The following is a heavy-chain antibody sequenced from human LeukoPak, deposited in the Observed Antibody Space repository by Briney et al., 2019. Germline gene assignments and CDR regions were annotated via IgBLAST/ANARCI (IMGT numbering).Heavy chain of an antibody. CDR3: ARDVGGSYVDY. Sequence: SETLSLTCTVSGGSISSYYLNWIRQPPGKGLEWIGSINYSGSTYYNPSLESRVSISVDTSENQFSLKLSSVTAADTAVYYCARDVGGSYVDYWGQGALVTVSS. CDR1: GGSISSYY. J-gene: IGHJ4*02. D-gene: IGHD1-26*01. V-gene: IGHV4-59*12. CDR2: INYSGST.